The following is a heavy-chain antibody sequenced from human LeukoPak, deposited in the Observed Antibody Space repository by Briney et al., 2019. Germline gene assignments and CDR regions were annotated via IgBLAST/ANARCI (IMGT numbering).Heavy chain of an antibody. J-gene: IGHJ4*02. V-gene: IGHV1-8*03. CDR2: MNPNSGNT. CDR3: ARTKPDNSEMYN. D-gene: IGHD3-22*01. CDR1: GYTFTTYD. Sequence: ASVKVSCKASGYTFTTYDINWVRQAAGQGLEWMGWMNPNSGNTGYAQKLQGRLTITRDASISTAYMELSSLRSDDTAVYYCARTKPDNSEMYNWGQGTLVTVSS.